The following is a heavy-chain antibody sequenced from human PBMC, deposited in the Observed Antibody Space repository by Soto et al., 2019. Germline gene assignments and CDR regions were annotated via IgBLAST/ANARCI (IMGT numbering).Heavy chain of an antibody. Sequence: ASVKVSCKASGYTFTSYAMHWVRQAPGQRLEWMGWINAGNGNTKYSQKFQGRVTITRDTSASTAYMELSSLRSEDTAVYYCARSYCSSTSCPCRPWGQGTLVTVSS. V-gene: IGHV1-3*01. CDR3: ARSYCSSTSCPCRP. D-gene: IGHD2-2*01. CDR1: GYTFTSYA. CDR2: INAGNGNT. J-gene: IGHJ5*02.